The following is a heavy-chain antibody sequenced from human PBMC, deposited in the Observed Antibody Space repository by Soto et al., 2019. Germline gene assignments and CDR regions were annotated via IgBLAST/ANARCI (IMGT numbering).Heavy chain of an antibody. CDR3: ARGAHSGYAPAGHLVY. CDR2: IIPIFGTA. V-gene: IGHV1-69*12. D-gene: IGHD5-12*01. CDR1: GGTFSSYA. Sequence: QVQLVQSGAEVKKPGSSVKVSCKASGGTFSSYAISWVRQAPGQGLEWMGGIIPIFGTANYAQKFQGRVTITADEXTXXAYMELSSLRSEDTAVYYCARGAHSGYAPAGHLVYWGQGTLVTVSS. J-gene: IGHJ4*02.